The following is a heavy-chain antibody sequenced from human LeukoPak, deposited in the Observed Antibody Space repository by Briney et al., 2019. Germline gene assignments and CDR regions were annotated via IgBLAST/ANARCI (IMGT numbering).Heavy chain of an antibody. CDR3: ARGGWFGELYNFDY. CDR1: GDSISSNNW. CDR2: IYHSGST. J-gene: IGHJ4*02. Sequence: SETLSLTCAVSGDSISSNNWWSWVRQPPGKGLEWIGEIYHSGSTNYNPSLKSRVTISVDTSKNQFSLKLSSVTAADTAVYYCARGGWFGELYNFDYWGQGTLVTVSS. D-gene: IGHD3-10*01. V-gene: IGHV4-4*02.